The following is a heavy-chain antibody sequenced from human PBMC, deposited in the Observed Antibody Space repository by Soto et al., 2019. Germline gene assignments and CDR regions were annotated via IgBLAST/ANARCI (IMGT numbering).Heavy chain of an antibody. CDR2: IYHTGTA. V-gene: IGHV4-39*01. Sequence: QLQLQESGPGLVQPSETLSLTCTVSGGSIGGSDYYWAWIRQPPGKGLEWIGTIYHTGTAYYNPSLKSRVILSVDTSMNQFSLHLFSASATATATYYCVDVRGQWLPRDWGQGILVTVSS. CDR3: VDVRGQWLPRD. CDR1: GGSIGGSDYY. D-gene: IGHD6-19*01. J-gene: IGHJ4*02.